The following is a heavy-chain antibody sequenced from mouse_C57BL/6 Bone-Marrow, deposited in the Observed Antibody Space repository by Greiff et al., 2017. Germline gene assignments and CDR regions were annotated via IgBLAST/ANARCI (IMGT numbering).Heavy chain of an antibody. Sequence: QVQLQQSGAELARPGASVKLSCKASGYTFTSYGISWVKQRTGQGLEWIGEIYPRSGNTYYNEKFKGKATLTADKSSRTAYMELRSLTSEDSAVYFCARRQLRLPAWFAYWGQGTLVTVSA. CDR2: IYPRSGNT. D-gene: IGHD3-2*02. J-gene: IGHJ3*01. CDR1: GYTFTSYG. CDR3: ARRQLRLPAWFAY. V-gene: IGHV1-81*01.